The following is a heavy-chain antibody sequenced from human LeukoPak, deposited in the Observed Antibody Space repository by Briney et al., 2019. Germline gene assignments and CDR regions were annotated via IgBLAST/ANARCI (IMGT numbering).Heavy chain of an antibody. D-gene: IGHD6-13*01. CDR3: AKHGGSWTFDY. CDR2: LYDSGST. Sequence: SETLSLTCTVSGVSISTYYWSWIRQPPGKGVEWIGYLYDSGSTNYTPSLKSRVTISVDTSKNQFSLKLSSVTAADTAMYYCAKHGGSWTFDYWGQGTLVTVSS. V-gene: IGHV4-59*08. J-gene: IGHJ4*02. CDR1: GVSISTYY.